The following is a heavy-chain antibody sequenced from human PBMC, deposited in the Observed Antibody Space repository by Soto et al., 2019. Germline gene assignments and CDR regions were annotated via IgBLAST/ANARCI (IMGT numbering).Heavy chain of an antibody. J-gene: IGHJ4*02. Sequence: GGSLRLSCAASGFTFSSYEMNWVRQAPGKGLEWVSYISSSGSTIYYADSVKGRFTISRDNAKNSLYLQMNSLRAEDTAVYYCARGRGYYDFWSGDYWGQGTLVTVSS. CDR3: ARGRGYYDFWSGDY. V-gene: IGHV3-48*03. CDR1: GFTFSSYE. D-gene: IGHD3-3*01. CDR2: ISSSGSTI.